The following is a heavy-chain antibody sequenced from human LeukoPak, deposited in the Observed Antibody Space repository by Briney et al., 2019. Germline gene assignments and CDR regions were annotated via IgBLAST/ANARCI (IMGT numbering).Heavy chain of an antibody. CDR3: ARALGFSGSYLAY. CDR2: MCYSGST. CDR1: GGSVSSGSYY. D-gene: IGHD1-26*01. Sequence: KPSETLSLTCTVSGGSVSSGSYYWSWIRQPPGKGLEWIGYMCYSGSTNYNPSLKSRVTISVDTPKNQFSLKLSSVTAADTAVYYCARALGFSGSYLAYWGQGTLVTVSS. V-gene: IGHV4-61*01. J-gene: IGHJ4*02.